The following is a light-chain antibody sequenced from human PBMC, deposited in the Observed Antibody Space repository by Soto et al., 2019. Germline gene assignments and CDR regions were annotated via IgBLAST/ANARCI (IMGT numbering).Light chain of an antibody. CDR1: SSDVGGYNS. J-gene: IGLJ1*01. CDR3: SSYTSSSTYV. Sequence: QSVLTQPASGSGSPGKSITISCTGTSSDVGGYNSVAWYQQLPDKAPKLMIYEVSNRPSGVSNRFSGSKSGNTASLTISGLQAEDEADYYCSSYTSSSTYVFGTGTKVT. V-gene: IGLV2-14*01. CDR2: EVS.